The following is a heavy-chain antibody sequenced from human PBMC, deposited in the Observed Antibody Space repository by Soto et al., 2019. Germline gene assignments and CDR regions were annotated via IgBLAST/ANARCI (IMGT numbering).Heavy chain of an antibody. CDR3: ARHIGVTGTRGFDY. Sequence: QVQLQESGPGLVEPSETLSLTCAVSGGSISETYWWSWVRQPPGKGLELLGEISYRGTTHYNPSLRSRVTISMDTSRNQISLTLISVTAADSASYFCARHIGVTGTRGFDYWGQGTLVTVSS. CDR1: GGSISETYW. D-gene: IGHD6-19*01. CDR2: ISYRGTT. V-gene: IGHV4-4*02. J-gene: IGHJ4*02.